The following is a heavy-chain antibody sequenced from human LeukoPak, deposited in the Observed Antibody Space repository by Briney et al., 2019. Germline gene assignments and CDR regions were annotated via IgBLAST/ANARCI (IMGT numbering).Heavy chain of an antibody. V-gene: IGHV3-23*01. CDR2: ISGSGGST. J-gene: IGHJ3*02. CDR3: TRDTLYCSGGYCYHDI. Sequence: GGSLRLSCAASGCTFSSYAMSWVRQAPGKGLEWVSAISGSGGSTYYADSVKGRFTISRDNSKNTLYLQMNSLRAEDTAVYYCTRDTLYCSGGYCYHDIWGQGTLVTVSS. CDR1: GCTFSSYA. D-gene: IGHD2-15*01.